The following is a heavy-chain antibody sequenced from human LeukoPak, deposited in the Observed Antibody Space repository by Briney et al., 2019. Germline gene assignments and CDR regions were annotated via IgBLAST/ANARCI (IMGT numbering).Heavy chain of an antibody. J-gene: IGHJ4*02. V-gene: IGHV3-7*01. CDR2: IKQDGSEK. Sequence: PGGSLRLSCAASGFTFSSYWMSWVRQAPGKGLEWVANIKQDGSEKYYVGSVKGRFTISRDNAKNSLYLQMNSLRAEDTAVYYCARPHLWFGELYFDYWGQGTLVTVSS. D-gene: IGHD3-10*01. CDR3: ARPHLWFGELYFDY. CDR1: GFTFSSYW.